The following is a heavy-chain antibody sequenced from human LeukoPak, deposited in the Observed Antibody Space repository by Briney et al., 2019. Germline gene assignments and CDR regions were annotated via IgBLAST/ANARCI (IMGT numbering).Heavy chain of an antibody. Sequence: SETLSLTCAVYGGSFSGYYWSWIRQPPGKGLEWIGEINHSGSTNYNPSLKSRVTISVETSKNQFSLKLSSVTAADTAVYYCARGPNTAMEFDYWGQGTLVTVSS. V-gene: IGHV4-34*01. CDR1: GGSFSGYY. CDR3: ARGPNTAMEFDY. D-gene: IGHD5-18*01. CDR2: INHSGST. J-gene: IGHJ4*02.